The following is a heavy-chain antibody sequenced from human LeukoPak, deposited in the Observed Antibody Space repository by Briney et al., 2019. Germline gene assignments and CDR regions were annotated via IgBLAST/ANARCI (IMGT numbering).Heavy chain of an antibody. D-gene: IGHD3-10*01. CDR3: ATYYYGSGSYYIPPFDY. CDR1: GYTFTGYY. V-gene: IGHV1-2*02. J-gene: IGHJ4*02. Sequence: GASVTVSCKASGYTFTGYYMHWVRQAPGQGLEWMGWINPNSGGTNYAQKFQGRVTMTRDTSISTAYMELSRLRSDDTAVYYCATYYYGSGSYYIPPFDYWGQGTLVTVSS. CDR2: INPNSGGT.